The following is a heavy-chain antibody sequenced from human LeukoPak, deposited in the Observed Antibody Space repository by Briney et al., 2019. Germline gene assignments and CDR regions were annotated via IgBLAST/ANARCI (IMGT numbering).Heavy chain of an antibody. V-gene: IGHV1-2*06. CDR2: INPNTGDT. CDR1: GYTITGYY. D-gene: IGHD3-22*01. CDR3: ARTPEDYYDSSGYLYYFDY. J-gene: IGHJ4*02. Sequence: ASVKVSCKASGYTITGYYMHWVRQAPGQGLEWMGRINPNTGDTNSARKFQGRITMTRDTSISTVYMELRSLRSDDTAVYYCARTPEDYYDSSGYLYYFDYWGQGTLVTVSS.